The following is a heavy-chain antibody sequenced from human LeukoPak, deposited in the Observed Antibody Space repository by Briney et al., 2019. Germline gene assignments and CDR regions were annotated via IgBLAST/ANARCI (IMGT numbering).Heavy chain of an antibody. CDR1: GFTFSSYE. V-gene: IGHV3-48*03. CDR2: ISSSGSTI. Sequence: GGSLRLSCAASGFTFSSYEMNWVRQAPGKGLEWVSYISSSGSTIYYADSVKGRFTISRDNAKNSLYLQMSSLRAEDTAVYFCARDHQNGYYFYWGQGTVVTVSS. J-gene: IGHJ4*02. D-gene: IGHD3-22*01. CDR3: ARDHQNGYYFY.